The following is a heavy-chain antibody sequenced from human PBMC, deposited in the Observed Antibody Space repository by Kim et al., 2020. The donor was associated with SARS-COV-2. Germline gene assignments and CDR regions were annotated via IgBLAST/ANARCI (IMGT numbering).Heavy chain of an antibody. CDR3: AREGGGSSGWSWFYP. D-gene: IGHD6-19*01. CDR1: GFTFSSYS. Sequence: GGSLRLSCAASGFTFSSYSMNWVRQAPGKGLEWVSSISSSSSYIYYADSVKGRFTISRDNAKNSLYLQMNSLRAEDTAVYYCAREGGGSSGWSWFYPWGQGTLVTVSS. V-gene: IGHV3-21*01. J-gene: IGHJ5*02. CDR2: ISSSSSYI.